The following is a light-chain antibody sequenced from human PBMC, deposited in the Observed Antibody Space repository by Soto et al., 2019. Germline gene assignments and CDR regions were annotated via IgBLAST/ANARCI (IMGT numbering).Light chain of an antibody. CDR2: DVS. CDR3: CSYAGSYTHYV. CDR1: SSDVGGYNY. J-gene: IGLJ1*01. V-gene: IGLV2-11*01. Sequence: QSVLTQPRSVSGSPGQSVTISCTGTSSDVGGYNYVSWYQQHPGKAPKLMIYDVSKRPSGVPDRFSGSKSGNTASLTISALQAEDEADYYCCSYAGSYTHYVFGTGTKVTVL.